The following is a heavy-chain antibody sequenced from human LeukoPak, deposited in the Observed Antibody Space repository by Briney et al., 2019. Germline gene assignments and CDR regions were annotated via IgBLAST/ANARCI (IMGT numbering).Heavy chain of an antibody. CDR3: ARGTTDGYSYGRFDY. D-gene: IGHD5-18*01. J-gene: IGHJ4*02. CDR2: IYYSGTT. Sequence: SETLSLTCTVSGGXISSSGFYWSWIRQHPGKGLEWLGYIYYSGTTYYNPSLKSRVTFSVDTSKNQFSLKLNPVTAADTALYYCARGTTDGYSYGRFDYWGQGTLVTVSS. CDR1: GGXISSSGFY. V-gene: IGHV4-31*03.